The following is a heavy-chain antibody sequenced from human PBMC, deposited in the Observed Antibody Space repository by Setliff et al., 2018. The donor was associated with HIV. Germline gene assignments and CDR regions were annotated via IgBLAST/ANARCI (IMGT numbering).Heavy chain of an antibody. Sequence: TSETLSLTCAVYGGSFSGYFWSWVRQPPGKGLEWIGDIHHSGGTNYNPTLKSRVTVSVDTSKNQFSLILTSLTAADTAVYYSARGRCSGGSCYGRYSYFYMDVWGKGTTVTVSS. D-gene: IGHD2-15*01. CDR2: IHHSGGT. V-gene: IGHV4-34*01. J-gene: IGHJ6*03. CDR3: ARGRCSGGSCYGRYSYFYMDV. CDR1: GGSFSGYF.